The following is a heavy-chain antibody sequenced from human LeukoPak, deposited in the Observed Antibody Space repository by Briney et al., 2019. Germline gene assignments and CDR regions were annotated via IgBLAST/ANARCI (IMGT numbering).Heavy chain of an antibody. CDR3: STPHDYGDYGYFDY. V-gene: IGHV3-30*04. D-gene: IGHD4-17*01. CDR2: ISYDGSNK. J-gene: IGHJ4*02. Sequence: QPGGSLRLSCAASGFTFSASPMHWVRQAPGKGLEWVAVISYDGSNKYYADSVKGRFTISRDNSKNTLYLQMNSLRAEDTAVYYCSTPHDYGDYGYFDYWGQGTLVTVSS. CDR1: GFTFSASP.